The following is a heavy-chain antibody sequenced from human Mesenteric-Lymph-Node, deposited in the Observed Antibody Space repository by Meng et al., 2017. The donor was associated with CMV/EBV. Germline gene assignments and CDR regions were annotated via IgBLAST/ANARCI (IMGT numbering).Heavy chain of an antibody. V-gene: IGHV4-39*07. CDR1: GGSISTSSSY. D-gene: IGHD5-12*01. CDR2: MYYSGST. J-gene: IGHJ3*02. Sequence: GSLRLSCTVSGGSISTSSSYWGWIRQPPGKGLEWIGSMYYSGSTYYNPSLKSRVTISVDTSRNQLSLNLNSVTAADTAVYYCARQRGYGAGDAFDIWGQGTMVTVSS. CDR3: ARQRGYGAGDAFDI.